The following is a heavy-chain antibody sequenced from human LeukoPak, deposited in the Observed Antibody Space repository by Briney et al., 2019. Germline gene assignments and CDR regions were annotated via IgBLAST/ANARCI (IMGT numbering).Heavy chain of an antibody. CDR1: GGSISSYY. Sequence: SETLSLTCTVSGGSISSYYWSWIRQPPGKGLEWLGEINHSGSTNYNPSLKSRVTISVDTSKNQFSLKLSSVTAADTAVYYCARRRVRGVIIRPPYFDYWGQGTLVTVSS. CDR3: ARRRVRGVIIRPPYFDY. CDR2: INHSGST. V-gene: IGHV4-34*01. D-gene: IGHD3-10*01. J-gene: IGHJ4*02.